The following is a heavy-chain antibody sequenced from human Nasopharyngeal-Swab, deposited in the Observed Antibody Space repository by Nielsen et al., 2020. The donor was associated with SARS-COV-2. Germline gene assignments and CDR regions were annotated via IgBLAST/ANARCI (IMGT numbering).Heavy chain of an antibody. CDR2: IYYSGST. D-gene: IGHD2-8*02. CDR1: GGSISSSSYY. J-gene: IGHJ6*02. Sequence: SETLSLTCTVSGGSISSSSYYWGWIRQPPGKGLEWIGSIYYSGSTYYNPSLKSRVTISVDTSTNQFSLKLSSVTAADTAVYYCARHYSWFMNYYYGMDVWGQGTTVTVSS. V-gene: IGHV4-39*01. CDR3: ARHYSWFMNYYYGMDV.